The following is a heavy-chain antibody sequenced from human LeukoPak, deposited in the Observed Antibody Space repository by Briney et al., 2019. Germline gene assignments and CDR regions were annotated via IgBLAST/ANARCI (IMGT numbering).Heavy chain of an antibody. Sequence: PSETLSLTCTVSGGSISTSSYFWGWIRQPPGKGLEWIGSIYYSGITFYNPSLKSRLTISVDTSKNQFSLKLSSVTAADTAVYYCARGGREYSRIPTDYWGQGTLVTVSS. CDR1: GGSISTSSYF. CDR2: IYYSGIT. J-gene: IGHJ4*02. D-gene: IGHD6-6*01. V-gene: IGHV4-39*07. CDR3: ARGGREYSRIPTDY.